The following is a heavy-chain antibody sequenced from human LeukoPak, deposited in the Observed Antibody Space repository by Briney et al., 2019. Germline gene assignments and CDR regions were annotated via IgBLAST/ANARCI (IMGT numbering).Heavy chain of an antibody. Sequence: GGSLRLSCAASGFTFSSYGMHWVRQAPGKGLEWVAFIRYDGSNKYYADSVKGRFTISRDSSKNTLYLQMNSLRVEDTAVYYCAKDAQWYCSSSSCLNYFDYWGQGTLVTVSS. J-gene: IGHJ4*02. V-gene: IGHV3-30*02. D-gene: IGHD2-2*01. CDR3: AKDAQWYCSSSSCLNYFDY. CDR1: GFTFSSYG. CDR2: IRYDGSNK.